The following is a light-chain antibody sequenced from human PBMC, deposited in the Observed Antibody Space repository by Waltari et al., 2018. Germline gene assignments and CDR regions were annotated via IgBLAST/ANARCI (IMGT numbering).Light chain of an antibody. CDR3: SSYTGGSTLLV. V-gene: IGLV2-14*01. J-gene: IGLJ2*01. CDR2: EGT. Sequence: QSALTQPASVSGSPGQSSTISCTGPTSDIGSHDYVSWYQQHPGKAPKLLLYEGTNRPSGVSTRFSGTKSGSTASLTISGLQADDEAHYYCSSYTGGSTLLVFGGGTDLTVL. CDR1: TSDIGSHDY.